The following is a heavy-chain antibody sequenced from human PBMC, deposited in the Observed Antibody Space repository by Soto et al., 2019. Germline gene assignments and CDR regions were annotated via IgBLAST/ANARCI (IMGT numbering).Heavy chain of an antibody. Sequence: SLRLSCAASGFTFSSYAMSWVRQAPGKGLEWVSAISGSGGSTYYADSVKGRFTISRDNSKNTLYLQMNSLRAEDTAVYYCAKHAPAAIRRDNWFDPWGQGTLVTVS. CDR2: ISGSGGST. D-gene: IGHD2-2*02. J-gene: IGHJ5*02. V-gene: IGHV3-23*01. CDR1: GFTFSSYA. CDR3: AKHAPAAIRRDNWFDP.